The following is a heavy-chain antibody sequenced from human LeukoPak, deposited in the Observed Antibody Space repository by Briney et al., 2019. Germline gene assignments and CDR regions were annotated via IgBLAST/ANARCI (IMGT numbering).Heavy chain of an antibody. Sequence: ASVKVSCKASGYTFTGYYMHWVRQAPGQGLEWMGWINPNSGGTNYAQKFQGRATMTRDTSISTAYMELSRLRSDDTAVYYCARGGVEMATIKDYWGQGTLVTVSS. CDR2: INPNSGGT. CDR3: ARGGVEMATIKDY. V-gene: IGHV1-2*02. CDR1: GYTFTGYY. D-gene: IGHD5-24*01. J-gene: IGHJ4*02.